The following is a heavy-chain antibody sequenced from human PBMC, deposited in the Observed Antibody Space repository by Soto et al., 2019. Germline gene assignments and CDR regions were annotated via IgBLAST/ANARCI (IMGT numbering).Heavy chain of an antibody. Sequence: GGSLRLSCAASGFTFDDCAMHWVRQAPGKGLEWVSGISWNSGSIGYADSVKGRFTISRDDAKNSLYLQMNSLRAEDTALYYCAKSPAQTQYYMDVWGKGTTVTVSS. CDR3: AKSPAQTQYYMDV. CDR2: ISWNSGSI. V-gene: IGHV3-9*01. J-gene: IGHJ6*03. CDR1: GFTFDDCA.